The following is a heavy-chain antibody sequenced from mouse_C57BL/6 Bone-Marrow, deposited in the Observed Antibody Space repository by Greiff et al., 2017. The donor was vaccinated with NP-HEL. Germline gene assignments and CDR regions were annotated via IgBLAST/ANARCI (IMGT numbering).Heavy chain of an antibody. V-gene: IGHV1-50*01. D-gene: IGHD2-10*02. CDR1: GYTFTSYW. J-gene: IGHJ3*01. CDR3: ASAVWFGFAY. Sequence: VQLQQSGAELVKPGASVKLSCKASGYTFTSYWMQWVKQRPGQGLEWIGEIYPSDSYTNYNQKFKGKATLTVDTSSSTAYMQLSSLTSEDSAFYYVASAVWFGFAYWGQWTLVTVSA. CDR2: IYPSDSYT.